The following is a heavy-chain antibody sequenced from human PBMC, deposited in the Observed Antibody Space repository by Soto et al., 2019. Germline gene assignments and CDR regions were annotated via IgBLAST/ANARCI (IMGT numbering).Heavy chain of an antibody. V-gene: IGHV1-69*13. Sequence: SVKVSFKASGGTFSSYAISWVRQAPGQGLEWMGGIIPIFGTANYAQKFQGRVTITADESTSTAYMELSSLRSEDTAVYYCAKDHWYCYCTSCPRPYDMDVWGKGTTVTVSS. J-gene: IGHJ6*04. CDR2: IIPIFGTA. CDR1: GGTFSSYA. CDR3: AKDHWYCYCTSCPRPYDMDV. D-gene: IGHD2-2*01.